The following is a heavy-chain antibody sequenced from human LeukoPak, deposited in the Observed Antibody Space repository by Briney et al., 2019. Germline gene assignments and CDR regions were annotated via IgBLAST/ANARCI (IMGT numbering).Heavy chain of an antibody. Sequence: PSETLSLTCAVYGGSCSGYYWSWIRQPPGKGLEWIGEINHSGSTNYNPSLKSRVTISVDTSKNQFSLKLSSVTAADTAVYYCARGRGDYVWGSYRHGLNYWGQGTLVTVSS. J-gene: IGHJ4*02. CDR3: ARGRGDYVWGSYRHGLNY. CDR1: GGSCSGYY. CDR2: INHSGST. V-gene: IGHV4-34*01. D-gene: IGHD3-16*02.